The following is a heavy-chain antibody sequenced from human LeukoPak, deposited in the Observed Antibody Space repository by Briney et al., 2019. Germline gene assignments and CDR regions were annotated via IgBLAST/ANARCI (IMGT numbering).Heavy chain of an antibody. CDR1: GFTFSNYA. V-gene: IGHV3-23*01. Sequence: EGSLRLSCATSGFTFSNYAMTWVRQAPGKGLEWVSNINDSGDNTYYADSVKGRFTISRDNSKNTLYLQMNSLRAEDTAVYYCARDGLWGQGTLVTVSS. CDR3: ARDGL. CDR2: INDSGDNT. J-gene: IGHJ4*02.